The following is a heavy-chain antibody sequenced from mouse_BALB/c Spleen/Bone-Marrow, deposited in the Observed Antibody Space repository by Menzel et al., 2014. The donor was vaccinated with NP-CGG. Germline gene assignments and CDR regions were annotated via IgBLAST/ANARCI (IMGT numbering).Heavy chain of an antibody. CDR1: GFSLTSYG. J-gene: IGHJ4*01. V-gene: IGHV2-9*02. CDR3: ARDRELSYAMDY. CDR2: IWAGGST. Sequence: VKLMESGPGLVAPSQSLSITCTVSGFSLTSYGVHWVRQPPGKGLEWLGVIWAGGSTNYNSALMSRLSISKDNSKSQVFLKMNSLQTDDTAMYDCARDRELSYAMDYWGQGTSVTVSS. D-gene: IGHD3-1*01.